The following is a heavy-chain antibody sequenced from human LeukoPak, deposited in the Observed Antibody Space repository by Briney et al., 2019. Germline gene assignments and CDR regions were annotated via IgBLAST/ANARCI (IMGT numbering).Heavy chain of an antibody. V-gene: IGHV3-43*02. CDR1: GFTFDDYA. CDR3: AKDMERYYDFWSGYYNGFDP. D-gene: IGHD3-3*01. J-gene: IGHJ5*02. CDR2: ISGDGGST. Sequence: GGSLRLSCAAPGFTFDDYAMHWVRQAPGKGLEWVSLISGDGGSTYYADSVKGRFTISRDNSKNSLYLQMNSLRTEDTALYYCAKDMERYYDFWSGYYNGFDPWGQGTLVTVSS.